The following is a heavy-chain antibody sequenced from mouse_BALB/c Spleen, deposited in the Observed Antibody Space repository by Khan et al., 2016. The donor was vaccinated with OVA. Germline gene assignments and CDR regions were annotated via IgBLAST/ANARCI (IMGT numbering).Heavy chain of an antibody. CDR3: ARKYGSDFDY. J-gene: IGHJ2*01. CDR1: GYSFTGYF. D-gene: IGHD1-1*01. CDR2: INPHIGET. V-gene: IGHV1-20*02. Sequence: VQLKESGPELVQPGASVKISCKASGYSFTGYFMNWVMQRHGKSLEWIGRINPHIGETLYNQKFKDKATLTVDESSSTAHMELRSLASEDSAVYYCARKYGSDFDYWGQGTTLTVSS.